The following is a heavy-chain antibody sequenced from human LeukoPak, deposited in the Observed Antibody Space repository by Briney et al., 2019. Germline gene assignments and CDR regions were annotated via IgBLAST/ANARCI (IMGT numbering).Heavy chain of an antibody. V-gene: IGHV3-15*01. Sequence: GGPLRLSGAASAFIFFNAGWPWSRQAPGKGLEWVGRIKSKTDGGTTDYAAPVKGRFTISRDDSKNTLYLQMNSLKTEDTAVYYCTTGGRDWGQGTLVTVSS. J-gene: IGHJ4*02. CDR3: TTGGRD. CDR2: IKSKTDGGTT. CDR1: AFIFFNAG. D-gene: IGHD2-21*01.